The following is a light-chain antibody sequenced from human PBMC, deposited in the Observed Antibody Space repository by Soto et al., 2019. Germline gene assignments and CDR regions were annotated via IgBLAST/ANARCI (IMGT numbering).Light chain of an antibody. CDR3: QHYGSSPYT. CDR1: QSVSSSY. J-gene: IGKJ2*01. V-gene: IGKV3-20*01. CDR2: GAS. Sequence: EIVLTQSPGTLSLSPGERATLSCRASQSVSSSYLAWYQQKPGQAPRLLIYGASSRATGIPDRFSGSGSVTDFTLTISRLEPEDFPVYYCQHYGSSPYTFGQWTKMESK.